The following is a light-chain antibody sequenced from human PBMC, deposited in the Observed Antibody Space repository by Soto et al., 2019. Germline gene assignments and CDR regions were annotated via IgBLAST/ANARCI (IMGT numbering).Light chain of an antibody. Sequence: ELVLTQSPGTLSLSPGERATLSCRASQSVSGNSLAWYRQNRGQAPRLIIYDVSTRATGIPDRFSGSGSGTDFTLTISRLGPEDFALFFCQRYAGSLWTFGQGTKVDI. CDR2: DVS. CDR3: QRYAGSLWT. CDR1: QSVSGNS. V-gene: IGKV3-20*01. J-gene: IGKJ1*01.